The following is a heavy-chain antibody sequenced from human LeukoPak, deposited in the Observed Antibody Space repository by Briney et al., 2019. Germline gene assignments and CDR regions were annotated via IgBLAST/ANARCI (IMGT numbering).Heavy chain of an antibody. CDR1: GGAFSSYA. J-gene: IGHJ4*02. CDR2: IIPIFGTA. D-gene: IGHD3-22*01. Sequence: ASVKVSCKASGGAFSSYAISWVRQAPGQGLEWMGRIIPIFGTASYAQKFQGRVTITTDESTSTAYMELSSLRSEYTAVYYCARVSNYDSSDYWGQGTLVTVSS. CDR3: ARVSNYDSSDY. V-gene: IGHV1-69*05.